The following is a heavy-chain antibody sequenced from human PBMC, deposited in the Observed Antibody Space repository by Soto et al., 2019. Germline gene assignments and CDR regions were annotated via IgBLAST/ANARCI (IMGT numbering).Heavy chain of an antibody. D-gene: IGHD2-15*01. Sequence: QLQLQESGPGLVKPSETLSLSCTVSDGSITSISSRNYYWGWIRQPRGKGLEWIGNIYYSGNTYYNPPLKSRVTISLDTSKNQFSLKLTSVTAADTAVYYCARHDHVGNHDYWGQGTLVTVSS. CDR1: DGSITSISSRNYY. V-gene: IGHV4-39*01. CDR3: ARHDHVGNHDY. CDR2: IYYSGNT. J-gene: IGHJ4*02.